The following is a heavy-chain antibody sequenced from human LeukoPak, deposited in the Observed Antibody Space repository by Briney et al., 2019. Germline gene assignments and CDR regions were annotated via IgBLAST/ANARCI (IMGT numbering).Heavy chain of an antibody. D-gene: IGHD5-18*01. J-gene: IGHJ5*02. CDR3: ARSAWIQLWVTRGNYNWFDP. Sequence: PSETLSLTCTVSGGSISSSSYYWGWIRQPPGKGLEWIGSIYYSGSTYYNPSLKSRVTISVDTSKNQFSLKLSSVTAADTAVYYCARSAWIQLWVTRGNYNWFDPWGQGTLVTVSS. CDR2: IYYSGST. CDR1: GGSISSSSYY. V-gene: IGHV4-39*07.